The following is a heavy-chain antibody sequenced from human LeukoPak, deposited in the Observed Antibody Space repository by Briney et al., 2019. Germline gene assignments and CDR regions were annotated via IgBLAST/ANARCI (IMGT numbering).Heavy chain of an antibody. CDR1: GFTFSSYG. J-gene: IGHJ6*03. CDR3: AKRSGYGDYYYYMDV. D-gene: IGHD4-17*01. Sequence: PGGSLTLSCAASGFTFSSYGMHWVRQAPGEGLERVAFIRYDGSNKYYADPVHGRFTIHTDDSKKTLYPHKNSLTPDANAVYYYAKRSGYGDYYYYMDVWGKGTTVTISS. CDR2: IRYDGSNK. V-gene: IGHV3-30*02.